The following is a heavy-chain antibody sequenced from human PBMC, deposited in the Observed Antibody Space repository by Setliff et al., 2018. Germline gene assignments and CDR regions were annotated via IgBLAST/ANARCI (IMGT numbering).Heavy chain of an antibody. D-gene: IGHD6-13*01. V-gene: IGHV4-39*01. J-gene: IGHJ6*03. CDR2: VYSSGST. Sequence: WVRQAPGKGLEWVGTVYSSGSTYYSPSLKSRVTMSIDTSKNQFSLNLNSVTAADTAVYYCARQPYSTTYYYYYYYMDVWGKGTTVTDSS. CDR3: ARQPYSTTYYYYYYYMDV.